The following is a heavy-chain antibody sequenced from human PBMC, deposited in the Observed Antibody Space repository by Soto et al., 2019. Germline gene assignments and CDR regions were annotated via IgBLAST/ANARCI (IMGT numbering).Heavy chain of an antibody. CDR3: ASDLGRATTFTLDY. J-gene: IGHJ4*02. D-gene: IGHD3-16*01. CDR2: TSSSSSPI. Sequence: EVQLVESGGGLVQPGESLRLSCAASGFTFRTYGMNWVRLAPGKGLEWVAYTSSSSSPIYYADSVKGRFTISRDNAKNSLYLQMNSLRAEDTAVYDCASDLGRATTFTLDYWGQGALVTGSS. CDR1: GFTFRTYG. V-gene: IGHV3-48*01.